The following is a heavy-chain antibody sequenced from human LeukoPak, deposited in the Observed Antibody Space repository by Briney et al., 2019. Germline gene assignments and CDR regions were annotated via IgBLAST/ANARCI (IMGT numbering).Heavy chain of an antibody. CDR3: ARETFSYYYDSSGFDAFDI. CDR2: IYYSGST. J-gene: IGHJ3*02. D-gene: IGHD3-22*01. CDR1: GGSFSGYY. Sequence: PSETLSLTCAVYGGSFSGYYWSWIRQPPGKGLEWIGSIYYSGSTYYNPSLKSRVTISVDTSQNQFSLKLSSVTAADAAVYYCARETFSYYYDSSGFDAFDIWGQGTMVTVSS. V-gene: IGHV4-34*01.